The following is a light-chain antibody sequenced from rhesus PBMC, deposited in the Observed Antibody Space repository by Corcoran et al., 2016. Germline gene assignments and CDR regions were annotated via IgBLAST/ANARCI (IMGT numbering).Light chain of an antibody. CDR2: AAS. V-gene: IGKV1-28*02. CDR1: QGISSY. J-gene: IGKJ4*01. Sequence: DIQMTQSPSSLSASVGDTVTITCRASQGISSYLNWFQQTPGKAPKLLIYAASSLESGVPSRFSGSGSGNDCTLPISSLQPEDFAIYYCLQHNGYPLAFGGGTKVEL. CDR3: LQHNGYPLA.